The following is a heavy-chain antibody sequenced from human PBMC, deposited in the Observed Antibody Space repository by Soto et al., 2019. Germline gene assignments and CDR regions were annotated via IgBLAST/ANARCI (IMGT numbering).Heavy chain of an antibody. CDR2: IYYSGST. CDR3: AREAGVAITGTPLPPFI. V-gene: IGHV4-31*03. CDR1: GGSISSGGYY. Sequence: SETLSLTCTVSGGSISSGGYYWSWIRQHPGKGLEWIGYIYYSGSTYYNPSLKSRVTISVDTSKNQFSLKLSSVTAADTAVYYCAREAGVAITGTPLPPFIWGQGALVTVSS. J-gene: IGHJ4*02. D-gene: IGHD1-7*01.